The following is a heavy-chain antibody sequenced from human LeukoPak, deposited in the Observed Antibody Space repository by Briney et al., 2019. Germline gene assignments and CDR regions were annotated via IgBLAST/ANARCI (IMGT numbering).Heavy chain of an antibody. CDR1: GYTFTSYG. Sequence: ASVKVSCKASGYTFTSYGISWVRQAPGQGLEWMGWISAYNGNTNYAQKLQGRVTMTTDTSTSTAYMELRSLRSDDTAVYYCARDLSSSGDYDSSGFIEIDIWGQGTMVTVSS. CDR3: ARDLSSSGDYDSSGFIEIDI. CDR2: ISAYNGNT. V-gene: IGHV1-18*01. D-gene: IGHD3-22*01. J-gene: IGHJ3*02.